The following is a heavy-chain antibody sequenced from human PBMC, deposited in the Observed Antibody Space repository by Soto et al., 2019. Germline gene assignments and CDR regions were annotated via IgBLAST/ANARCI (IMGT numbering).Heavy chain of an antibody. D-gene: IGHD6-19*01. CDR3: ARGNHRWLQLWYFGL. CDR1: GGTFSNYP. J-gene: IGHJ2*01. V-gene: IGHV1-69*12. CDR2: IIPIFGTT. Sequence: QVQLVQSGAEVKKPGSSVKVSCKASGGTFSNYPISWVRQAPGQGLEWMGGIIPIFGTTNYAQKFQGRVTMTADESTSTAYMERSSMRSEDTAVFCCARGNHRWLQLWYFGLWGRGTLVTVSS.